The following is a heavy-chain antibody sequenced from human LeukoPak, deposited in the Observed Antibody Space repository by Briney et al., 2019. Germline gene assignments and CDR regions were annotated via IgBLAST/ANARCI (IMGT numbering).Heavy chain of an antibody. CDR1: GFTVSSNY. Sequence: GGSLRLSCAASGFTVSSNYMSWVRQAPGKGLEWVSILYSGGSTYYADSVKGRFTVSRDNSKNTLSLQMNSLRAEDTAVYYCARESLTGYYFDYWGQGTLVTVSS. CDR2: LYSGGST. V-gene: IGHV3-66*01. D-gene: IGHD1-14*01. CDR3: ARESLTGYYFDY. J-gene: IGHJ4*02.